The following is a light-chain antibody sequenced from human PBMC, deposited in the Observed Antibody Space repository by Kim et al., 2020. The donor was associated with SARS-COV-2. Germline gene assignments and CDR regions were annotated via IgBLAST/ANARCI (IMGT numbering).Light chain of an antibody. V-gene: IGLV2-23*02. CDR1: RSEIRSHNL. J-gene: IGLJ3*02. CDR3: CSYQGNLM. Sequence: PRPSSTISCTATRSEIRSHNLVSWHQQHPGKAPYLMIYELYQRPSGVSNRFSGSKSGNAASVTISGHQAEYEADYYCCSYQGNLMFGGGTQLTVL. CDR2: ELY.